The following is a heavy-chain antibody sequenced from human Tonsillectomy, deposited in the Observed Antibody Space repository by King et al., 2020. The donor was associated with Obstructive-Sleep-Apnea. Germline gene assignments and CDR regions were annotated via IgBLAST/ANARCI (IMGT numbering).Heavy chain of an antibody. CDR1: GYTFTNYG. V-gene: IGHV1-18*04. CDR3: ARDVYCSGGSCYSVYYYYGMDV. D-gene: IGHD2-15*01. CDR2: ISGHNDNT. J-gene: IGHJ6*02. Sequence: QLVQSGAEVKKPGASVKVSCKASGYTFTNYGISWVRQAPGQGLEWLGWISGHNDNTNYAQKFQGRVTMTTDTSTSTAYMELRSLRSDDTAVYYCARDVYCSGGSCYSVYYYYGMDVWGQGTTVTVSS.